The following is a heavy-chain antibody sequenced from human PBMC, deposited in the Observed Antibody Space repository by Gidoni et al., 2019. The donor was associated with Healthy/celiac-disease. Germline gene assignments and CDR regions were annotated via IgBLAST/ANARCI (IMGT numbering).Heavy chain of an antibody. J-gene: IGHJ5*02. CDR3: ASCGGDCYWGGDWFDP. CDR1: GFTFSSYA. D-gene: IGHD2-21*02. CDR2: ISGSGGST. Sequence: EVQLLESGGGLVQPGGSLRLSCAASGFTFSSYAMSWVRQAPGKGLEWVSAISGSGGSTYYADSVKGRFTISRDNSKNTLYLQMNSLRAEDTAVYYCASCGGDCYWGGDWFDPWGQGTLVTVSS. V-gene: IGHV3-23*01.